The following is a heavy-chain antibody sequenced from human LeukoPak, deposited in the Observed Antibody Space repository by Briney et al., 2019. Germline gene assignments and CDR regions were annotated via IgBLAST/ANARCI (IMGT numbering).Heavy chain of an antibody. CDR2: IVVGSGNT. V-gene: IGHV1-58*01. Sequence: ASVKVSCKASGFTFSSSAVQWVRQARGQRLEWIGWIVVGSGNTNYAQKFQERVTITRDMSTSTAYMELSSLRFEDTAVYYCAAAQRGDFLNWFDPWGQGTLVTVSS. J-gene: IGHJ5*02. D-gene: IGHD3-16*01. CDR3: AAAQRGDFLNWFDP. CDR1: GFTFSSSA.